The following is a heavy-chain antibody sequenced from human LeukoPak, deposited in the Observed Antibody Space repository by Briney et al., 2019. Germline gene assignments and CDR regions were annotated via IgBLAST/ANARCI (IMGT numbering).Heavy chain of an antibody. Sequence: ASGSVSCTASGYTFTSYAMNWVRQAPGQGLEWMGWINTNTGNPTYAQGFTGRFVFSLDTSVSTAYLQISSLKAEDIALYYCVRDVLERSSWYPPLDYWGQGTLVPV. V-gene: IGHV7-4-1*02. CDR2: INTNTGNP. J-gene: IGHJ4*02. CDR3: VRDVLERSSWYPPLDY. CDR1: GYTFTSYA. D-gene: IGHD6-13*01.